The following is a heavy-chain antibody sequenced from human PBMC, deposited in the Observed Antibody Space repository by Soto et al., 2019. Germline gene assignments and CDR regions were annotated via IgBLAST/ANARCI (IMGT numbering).Heavy chain of an antibody. CDR3: ARVAYSSSWDYYYYGMDV. Sequence: QVQLQESGPGLVKPSETLSLTCTVSGGSISSYYWSWIRQPPGKGLEWIGYIYYSGSTNYNPSLKSRVTISVDTSKNQFSLKLSSVTAADTAVYYCARVAYSSSWDYYYYGMDVWGQGTTVTVSS. D-gene: IGHD6-13*01. J-gene: IGHJ6*02. CDR2: IYYSGST. CDR1: GGSISSYY. V-gene: IGHV4-59*01.